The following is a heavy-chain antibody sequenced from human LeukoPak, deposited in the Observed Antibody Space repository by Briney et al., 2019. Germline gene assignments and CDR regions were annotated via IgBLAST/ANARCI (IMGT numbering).Heavy chain of an antibody. D-gene: IGHD3-22*01. V-gene: IGHV3-30*18. CDR1: GFTFSSYG. CDR3: AKDPYYYDSSIGAFDI. J-gene: IGHJ3*02. CDR2: ISYDGSNK. Sequence: GGSLRLSCAASGFTFSSYGMHWVRQAPGKGLEWVAVISYDGSNKYYADSVKGRFTISRDNSKNTLYLQMNSLRAEDTAVYYCAKDPYYYDSSIGAFDIWGQGTMVTISS.